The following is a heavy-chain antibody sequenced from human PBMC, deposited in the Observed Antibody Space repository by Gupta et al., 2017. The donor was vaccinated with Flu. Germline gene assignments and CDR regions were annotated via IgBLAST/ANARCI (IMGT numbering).Heavy chain of an antibody. CDR2: INTDNGDT. V-gene: IGHV1-3*04. Sequence: WVRQAPGQRLEWMGWINTDNGDTKYSQKFQGRVTITRDTSASTVYLELSSLSSEDTAVYYCARRLSSTSWDDVFDVWGQGTMVTVSS. D-gene: IGHD2-2*01. J-gene: IGHJ3*01. CDR3: ARRLSSTSWDDVFDV.